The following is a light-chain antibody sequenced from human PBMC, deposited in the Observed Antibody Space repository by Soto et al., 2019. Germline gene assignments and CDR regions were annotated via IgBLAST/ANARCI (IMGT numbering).Light chain of an antibody. Sequence: QSALTQPASVSGSPGQSITIACAGTSNDIGGFNYVSWYQQHPGKAPKLMIYDVRNRPSGFSNRFSGSKSGNTASLTISGLQAEDEAVYYCSSYTSGNTLLFGGGTKLTVL. CDR2: DVR. V-gene: IGLV2-14*01. CDR3: SSYTSGNTLL. CDR1: SNDIGGFNY. J-gene: IGLJ2*01.